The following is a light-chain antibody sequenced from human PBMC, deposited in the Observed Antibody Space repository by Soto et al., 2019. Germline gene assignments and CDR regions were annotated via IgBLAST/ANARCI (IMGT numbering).Light chain of an antibody. Sequence: QSVLTQPRSVSGSPGHSVTISCTGTSSDVGGYNYVSWYQQHPGKAPKLMIYDVTKRPSGVPDRFSGSKSDNTASLTISGLQAEDEADYYCCSYAGSYTYVFGTGTKVTV. CDR2: DVT. J-gene: IGLJ1*01. CDR3: CSYAGSYTYV. V-gene: IGLV2-11*01. CDR1: SSDVGGYNY.